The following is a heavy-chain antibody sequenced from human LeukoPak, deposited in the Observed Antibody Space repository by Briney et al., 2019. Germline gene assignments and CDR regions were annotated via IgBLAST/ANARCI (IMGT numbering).Heavy chain of an antibody. D-gene: IGHD4-17*01. CDR2: IKQDGSEK. CDR3: ARDGRGASTQYNWFDP. J-gene: IGHJ5*02. CDR1: GFTFSNYW. V-gene: IGHV3-7*01. Sequence: GGSLRLSCAASGFTFSNYWMSWVRQAPGKGLEWVANIKQDGSEKYYVDSVRGRFTISRDNAKTSLHLQMNSLRAEDTAVYYCARDGRGASTQYNWFDPWGQGTLVTVSS.